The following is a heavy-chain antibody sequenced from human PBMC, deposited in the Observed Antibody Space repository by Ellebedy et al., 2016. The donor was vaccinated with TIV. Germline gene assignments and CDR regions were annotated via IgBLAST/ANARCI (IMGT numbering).Heavy chain of an antibody. CDR2: IISLFGTA. J-gene: IGHJ4*02. CDR1: GGTFSSYA. Sequence: ASVKVSCKASGGTFSSYAISWVRQAPGQGLEWMGGIISLFGTANYAQKFRGRVTLTADKSTSTAYMELSSLRSEDTAVYYCARTGGSGYDFWSGYFDYWGQGTLVTVSS. D-gene: IGHD3-3*01. V-gene: IGHV1-69*06. CDR3: ARTGGSGYDFWSGYFDY.